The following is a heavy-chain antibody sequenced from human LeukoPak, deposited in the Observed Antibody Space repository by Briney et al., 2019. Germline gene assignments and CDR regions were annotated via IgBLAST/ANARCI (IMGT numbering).Heavy chain of an antibody. CDR3: ARGHQPRFDP. V-gene: IGHV3-21*01. CDR2: ISSSSSYI. D-gene: IGHD2-2*01. CDR1: VFTLSSYS. Sequence: PGGALRLSRAASVFTLSSYSMNWVRPAPGRGLEWVSSISSSSSYIYYADSVKGRLTLSRDNAKNSLYLQMNSLRAEDTAVYYCARGHQPRFDPWGQGTLVTVSS. J-gene: IGHJ5*02.